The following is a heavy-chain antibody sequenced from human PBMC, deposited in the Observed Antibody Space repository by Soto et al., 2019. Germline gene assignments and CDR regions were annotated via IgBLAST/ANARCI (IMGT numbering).Heavy chain of an antibody. CDR1: GFTFDDYA. V-gene: IGHV3-7*04. J-gene: IGHJ4*02. CDR3: ARVVAATGYFDY. Sequence: GGSLRLSCAASGFTFDDYAMHWVRQAPGKGLEWVQSIRTDGGGKSYVDSVKGRFTISRDNAKNSLYLQMNSLRAEDTAVYYCARVVAATGYFDYWGQGTLVTVSS. CDR2: IRTDGGGK. D-gene: IGHD2-15*01.